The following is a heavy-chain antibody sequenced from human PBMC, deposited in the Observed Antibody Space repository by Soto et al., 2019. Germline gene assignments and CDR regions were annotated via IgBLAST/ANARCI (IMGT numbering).Heavy chain of an antibody. V-gene: IGHV1-3*01. J-gene: IGHJ6*02. CDR3: ARGRYGDYYYGMDV. CDR2: INAGNGNT. Sequence: SVKVSCKASGYTFTSYAMHWVRQAPGQRLEWMGWINAGNGNTEYSQKFQGRVTITRDTSASTAYMELSSLRSEDTAVYYCARGRYGDYYYGMDVWGQGTTVTVSS. CDR1: GYTFTSYA. D-gene: IGHD4-17*01.